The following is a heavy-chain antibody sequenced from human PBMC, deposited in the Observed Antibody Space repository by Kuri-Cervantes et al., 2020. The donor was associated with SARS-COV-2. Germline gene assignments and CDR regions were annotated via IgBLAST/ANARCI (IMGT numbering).Heavy chain of an antibody. V-gene: IGHV3-33*01. Sequence: GESLKISCAASGFTFSSYGMHWVRQAPGKGLEWVAVIWYDGSNKYYADSVKGRFTISRDNSKNTLYLQMNSLRAEDTAVYYCARCSGITGTDFYYYYGMDVWGRGTTVTVSS. D-gene: IGHD1-7*01. CDR3: ARCSGITGTDFYYYYGMDV. CDR2: IWYDGSNK. CDR1: GFTFSSYG. J-gene: IGHJ6*02.